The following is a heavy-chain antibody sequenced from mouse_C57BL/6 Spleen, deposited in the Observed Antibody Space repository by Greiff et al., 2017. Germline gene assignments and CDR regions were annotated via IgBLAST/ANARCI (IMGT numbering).Heavy chain of an antibody. V-gene: IGHV1-55*01. Sequence: QVQLQQPGAELVKPGASVKMSCKASGYTFTSYWITWVKQRPGQGLEWIGDIYPGSGSTNYNEKFKSKATLTVDTSSSTAYMQLSSLTSEDSAVYYCARSLLYYGSPYWYFDVWGTGTTVTVSS. CDR3: ARSLLYYGSPYWYFDV. D-gene: IGHD1-1*01. CDR2: IYPGSGST. J-gene: IGHJ1*03. CDR1: GYTFTSYW.